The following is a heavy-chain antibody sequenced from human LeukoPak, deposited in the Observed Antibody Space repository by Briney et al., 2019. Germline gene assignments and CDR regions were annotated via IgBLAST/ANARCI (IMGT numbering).Heavy chain of an antibody. J-gene: IGHJ4*02. D-gene: IGHD1-26*01. CDR2: INHSGST. CDR1: GGSFSGYY. Sequence: SETLSLTCAVYGGSFSGYYWTWIRQPPGKGLEWIGEINHSGSTNYNPSLKSRVTISVDTSKNQFSLKLNSVTAADTAVYYCARGGGLVDLDYWGQGTLVTVSS. V-gene: IGHV4-34*01. CDR3: ARGGGLVDLDY.